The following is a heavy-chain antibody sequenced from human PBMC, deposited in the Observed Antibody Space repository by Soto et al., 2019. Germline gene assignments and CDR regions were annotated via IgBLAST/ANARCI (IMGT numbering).Heavy chain of an antibody. J-gene: IGHJ6*02. Sequence: GSLRLSCSASGLTLSSYEMNWVRQAPGKGLELVSYISDSGRTIYYADSVKGRFTVSRDDAQNSVYLQMDSLRAEDTAVYYCARDLLHYDFWSGYSAYFYYGMDVWGPGTTVTVSS. CDR3: ARDLLHYDFWSGYSAYFYYGMDV. CDR1: GLTLSSYE. V-gene: IGHV3-48*03. D-gene: IGHD3-3*01. CDR2: ISDSGRTI.